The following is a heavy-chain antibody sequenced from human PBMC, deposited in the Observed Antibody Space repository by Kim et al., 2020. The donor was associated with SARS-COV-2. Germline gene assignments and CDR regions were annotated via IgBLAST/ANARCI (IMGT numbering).Heavy chain of an antibody. CDR3: ARHSRIVVVPAAILA. CDR1: GGSISSSSYY. Sequence: SETLSLTCTVSGGSISSSSYYWGWIRQPPGKGLEWIGSIYYSGSTYYNPSLKSRVTISVDTSKNQFSLKLSSVTAADTAVYYCARHSRIVVVPAAILAWGQGTLGHVFS. CDR2: IYYSGST. V-gene: IGHV4-39*01. D-gene: IGHD2-2*01. J-gene: IGHJ4*02.